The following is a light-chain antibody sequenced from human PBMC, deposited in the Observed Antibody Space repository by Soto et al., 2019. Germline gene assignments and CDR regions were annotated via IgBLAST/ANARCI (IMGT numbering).Light chain of an antibody. CDR1: QSVSRN. V-gene: IGKV3-15*01. Sequence: EIVMTQSPATLSVSPGERATLSCRASQSVSRNVAWYQQKPGQAPRLLIHDASTRATGISVRFSGSGSGTEFTLTISSLQPEDVATYYCQIYNRTPRTFGQGTRVELK. CDR2: DAS. J-gene: IGKJ1*01. CDR3: QIYNRTPRT.